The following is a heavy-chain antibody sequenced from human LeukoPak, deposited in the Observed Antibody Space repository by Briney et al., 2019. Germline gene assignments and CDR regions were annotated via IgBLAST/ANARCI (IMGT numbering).Heavy chain of an antibody. D-gene: IGHD1-7*01. CDR2: ISRTSEAT. Sequence: GGSLRLSCAASGFSFNTYSMTWVRQAPGKGLEWVSIISRTSEATFYADSVKGRFIIYRDNSKNSLYLQMNGLRVEDTAAYYCARGATDTTRWFGPWGQGTLVTVSS. J-gene: IGHJ5*02. V-gene: IGHV3-21*01. CDR1: GFSFNTYS. CDR3: ARGATDTTRWFGP.